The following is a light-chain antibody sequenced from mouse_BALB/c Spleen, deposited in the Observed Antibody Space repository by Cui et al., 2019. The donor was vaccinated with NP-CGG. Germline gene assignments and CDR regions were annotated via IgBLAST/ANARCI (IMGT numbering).Light chain of an antibody. Sequence: QAVVTQESALTTSPGETVTLTCRSSTGTVTTSNDANWVQEKPDHLFTGLIGGTNNRPPGVPARFSGSLIGDKAAFTITGAQTEDEAIYFCALWYSNHWVFGGGTKLTVL. J-gene: IGLJ1*01. CDR3: ALWYSNHWV. CDR2: GTN. V-gene: IGLV1*01. CDR1: TGTVTTSND.